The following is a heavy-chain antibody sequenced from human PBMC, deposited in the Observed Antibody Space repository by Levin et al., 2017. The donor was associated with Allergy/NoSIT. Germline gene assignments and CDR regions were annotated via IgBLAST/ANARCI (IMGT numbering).Heavy chain of an antibody. CDR1: GFTFSSYS. Sequence: GESLKISCAASGFTFSSYSMNWVRQAPGKGLEWVSYISSSSSTIYYADSVKGRFTISRDNAKNSLYLQMNSLRAEDTAVYYCAREMLRFLDGHTYGMDVWGQGTTVTVSS. CDR2: ISSSSSTI. J-gene: IGHJ6*02. CDR3: AREMLRFLDGHTYGMDV. D-gene: IGHD3-3*01. V-gene: IGHV3-48*01.